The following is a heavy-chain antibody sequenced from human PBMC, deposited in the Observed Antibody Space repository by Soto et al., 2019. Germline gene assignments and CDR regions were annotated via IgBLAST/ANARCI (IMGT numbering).Heavy chain of an antibody. CDR1: EFTFSRHG. V-gene: IGHV3-33*01. CDR2: IWSDGSNE. D-gene: IGHD3-10*01. CDR3: ARERTFGENKHNYMDV. Sequence: QVQLVESGGGVVQPGRSLRLSCAASEFTFSRHGMHWVRQAPGKGLQWLGVIWSDGSNEVYADSVKGRFIISRDNSKTILYLQMNSLRAEDTAVYYCARERTFGENKHNYMDVWGTGITVTVSS. J-gene: IGHJ6*03.